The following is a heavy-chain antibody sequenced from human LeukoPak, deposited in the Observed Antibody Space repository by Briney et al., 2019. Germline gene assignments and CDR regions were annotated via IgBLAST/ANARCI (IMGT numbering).Heavy chain of an antibody. D-gene: IGHD3-3*01. J-gene: IGHJ5*02. CDR3: ARGAAYYDFWSGYNWFDP. V-gene: IGHV4-61*08. CDR1: GGSISSGGYY. CDR2: IYYSGST. Sequence: PSETLSLTCTVSGGSISSGGYYWSWIRQPPGKGLEWIGYIYYSGSTNYNPSLKSRVTISVDTSKNQFSLKLSSVTAADTAVYYCARGAAYYDFWSGYNWFDPWGQGTLVTVSS.